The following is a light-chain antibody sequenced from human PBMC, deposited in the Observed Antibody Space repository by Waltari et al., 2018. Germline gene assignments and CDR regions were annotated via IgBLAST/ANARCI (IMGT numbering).Light chain of an antibody. V-gene: IGKV2-30*02. Sequence: EVVMTQSPLSLPVTLGQAASISAKSSQSLVHSDGKTHLNWFQQRPGQSPRRLIYRVSNRDSGVPDRFSGSGSGTDFTLKISRVEAEDVGVYYCMQGTHWPYTFGQGTKLDIK. CDR1: QSLVHSDGKTH. J-gene: IGKJ2*01. CDR2: RVS. CDR3: MQGTHWPYT.